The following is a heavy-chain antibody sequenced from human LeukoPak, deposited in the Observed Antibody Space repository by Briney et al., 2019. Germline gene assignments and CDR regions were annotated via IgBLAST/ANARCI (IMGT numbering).Heavy chain of an antibody. J-gene: IGHJ4*02. V-gene: IGHV4-38-2*02. CDR2: MYHSGSA. CDR1: GYAISSGYY. D-gene: IGHD3-22*01. CDR3: ARHAEYYYDSSGYLDY. Sequence: SETLSLTCIVSGYAISSGYYWGWIRQPPGKGLEYIGSMYHSGSAYYNPSLKSRVTISVDTSKNQFSLNLNSVTAADTAVYFCARHAEYYYDSSGYLDYWGQGTLVTVSS.